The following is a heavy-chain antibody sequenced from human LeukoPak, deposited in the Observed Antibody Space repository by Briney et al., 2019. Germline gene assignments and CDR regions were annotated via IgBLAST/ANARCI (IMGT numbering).Heavy chain of an antibody. D-gene: IGHD6-19*01. J-gene: IGHJ4*02. CDR1: GFSFGSYA. CDR2: ISGSGGST. CDR3: AKTTAGYSSGRYPGWPVDY. Sequence: PGGSLRLSCAASGFSFGSYAMYWVRQAPGEGREWVSDISGSGGSTFYADSVKGRFTISRDNSENTVYLQMNSLRADDTAVYYCAKTTAGYSSGRYPGWPVDYWGQGTLVTVSS. V-gene: IGHV3-23*01.